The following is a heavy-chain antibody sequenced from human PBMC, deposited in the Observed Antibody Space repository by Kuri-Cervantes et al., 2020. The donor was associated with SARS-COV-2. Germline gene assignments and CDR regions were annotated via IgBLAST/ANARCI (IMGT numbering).Heavy chain of an antibody. Sequence: GGSLRLSCAVYGGSFSGYYWSWIRQPPGKGLEWVAVISYDGSNKYYADSVKGRFTISRDNSKNTLYLQMNSLRAEDTAVYYCAKDLRYYDFWSGYSGPAFYYYYYMDVWGKGTTVTVSS. V-gene: IGHV3-30*18. CDR1: GGSFSGYY. CDR2: ISYDGSNK. J-gene: IGHJ6*03. CDR3: AKDLRYYDFWSGYSGPAFYYYYYMDV. D-gene: IGHD3-3*01.